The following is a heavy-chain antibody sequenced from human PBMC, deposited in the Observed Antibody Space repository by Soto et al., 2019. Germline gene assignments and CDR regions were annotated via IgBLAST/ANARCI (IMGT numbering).Heavy chain of an antibody. D-gene: IGHD3-22*01. CDR3: AREGGYYDSSGSGVYHYYGVDV. V-gene: IGHV4-4*07. CDR2: IDSRWNT. J-gene: IGHJ6*02. Sequence: QVQVQESGPGLVKPSETLSLTCTVSGGSISSYYWSWIRLPAGKGLHSIGRIDSRWNTHYNPSLKSRVIMALDSPKKRFSLKLSSVTAADTAVYYCAREGGYYDSSGSGVYHYYGVDVWGQGTTVTLSS. CDR1: GGSISSYY.